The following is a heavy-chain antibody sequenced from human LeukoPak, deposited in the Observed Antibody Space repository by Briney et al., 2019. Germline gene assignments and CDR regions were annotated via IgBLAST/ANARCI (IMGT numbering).Heavy chain of an antibody. D-gene: IGHD5-24*01. CDR2: IYYSGST. J-gene: IGHJ4*02. CDR3: ARVSPSRGGFDY. Sequence: SETLSLTCTVSGGSISSSSYYWGWIRQPPGKGLEWIGSIYYSGSTNYNPSLKSRVTISVDTSKNQFSLKLSSVTAADTAVYYCARVSPSRGGFDYWGQGTLVTVSS. CDR1: GGSISSSSYY. V-gene: IGHV4-39*07.